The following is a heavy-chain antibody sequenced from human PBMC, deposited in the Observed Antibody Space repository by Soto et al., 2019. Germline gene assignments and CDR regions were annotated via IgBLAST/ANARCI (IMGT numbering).Heavy chain of an antibody. CDR2: ISAYNGNT. V-gene: IGHV1-18*01. D-gene: IGHD3-10*01. Sequence: ASVKVSCKASGYTFTSYGISWVRQAPGQGLEWMGWISAYNGNTNYAQKLQGRVTMTTDTSTSTAYMELRILRSDDTAVYYCARVDLITMVRGVIIPYYYYYGMDVWGQGTTVTVSS. CDR1: GYTFTSYG. J-gene: IGHJ6*02. CDR3: ARVDLITMVRGVIIPYYYYYGMDV.